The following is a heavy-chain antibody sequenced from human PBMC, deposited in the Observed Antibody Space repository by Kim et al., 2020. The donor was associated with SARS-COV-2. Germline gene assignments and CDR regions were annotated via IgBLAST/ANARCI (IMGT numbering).Heavy chain of an antibody. Sequence: ASVKVSCKASGYTFTNYGISWVRQAPGQGLEWMGWINPYSDNINYAQKLQGRVTMTTDTSTSTAYMELRSLRSDDTAVYYCARDYDISTGYWPFDSWGQGTLVTVSS. CDR2: INPYSDNI. D-gene: IGHD3-9*01. CDR1: GYTFTNYG. J-gene: IGHJ4*02. V-gene: IGHV1-18*04. CDR3: ARDYDISTGYWPFDS.